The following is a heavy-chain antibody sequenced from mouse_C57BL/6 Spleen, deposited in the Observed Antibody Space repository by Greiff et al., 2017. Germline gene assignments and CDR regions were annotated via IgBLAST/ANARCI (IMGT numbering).Heavy chain of an antibody. CDR1: GFNIKDDY. V-gene: IGHV14-4*01. CDR2: IDPENGDT. D-gene: IGHD2-1*01. Sequence: EVQRVESGAELVRPGASVKLSCTASGFNIKDDYMHWVKQRPEQGLEWIGWIDPENGDTEYASKFQGKATITADTSSNTAYLQLSSLTSEDTAVYYCTTNYYGTPFAYWGQGTLVTGSA. CDR3: TTNYYGTPFAY. J-gene: IGHJ3*01.